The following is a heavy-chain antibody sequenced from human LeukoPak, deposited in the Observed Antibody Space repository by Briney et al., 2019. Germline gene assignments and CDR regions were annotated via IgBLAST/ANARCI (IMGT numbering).Heavy chain of an antibody. CDR1: GDSMSSFY. CDR3: ARESVIRGVSHFDY. Sequence: PSGTLSLTCTVSGDSMSSFYWNWIRQPAGKGLEWIGRILPSGTSFSIPSLRSRLTVSLDTSKNQFSLRLNSVTAADTAVYYCARESVIRGVSHFDYWGQGTLVTVSA. CDR2: ILPSGTS. D-gene: IGHD3-10*01. V-gene: IGHV4-4*07. J-gene: IGHJ4*02.